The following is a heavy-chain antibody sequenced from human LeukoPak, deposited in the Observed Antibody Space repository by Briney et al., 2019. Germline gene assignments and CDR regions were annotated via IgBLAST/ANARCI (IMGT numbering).Heavy chain of an antibody. CDR3: ARDSDIVSYYFDY. V-gene: IGHV4-30-4*01. Sequence: SQTLSLTCTVSGGSISSGDYYWSWIRQPPGKGLEWIGYIYYSGSTYYNPSLKSRVTISVDTSKNQFSLKLSSVTAADTAVYYCARDSDIVSYYFDYWGQGTLVTVSS. CDR2: IYYSGST. CDR1: GGSISSGDYY. J-gene: IGHJ4*02. D-gene: IGHD5/OR15-5a*01.